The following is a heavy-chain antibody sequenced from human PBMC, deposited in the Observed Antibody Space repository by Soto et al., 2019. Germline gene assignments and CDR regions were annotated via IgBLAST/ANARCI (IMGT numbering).Heavy chain of an antibody. Sequence: QVQMVQSGPEVKKPGASVKVSCKTSGYTFTSYGVAWVRQAPGQGLEWMGWISTSKGETTYAQKFQGRVTMTTDTCTSTAYMELRSLRSDDTAVYYCATRSPAFDFWGQGTLVTVSS. CDR2: ISTSKGET. J-gene: IGHJ4*02. V-gene: IGHV1-18*01. CDR3: ATRSPAFDF. CDR1: GYTFTSYG.